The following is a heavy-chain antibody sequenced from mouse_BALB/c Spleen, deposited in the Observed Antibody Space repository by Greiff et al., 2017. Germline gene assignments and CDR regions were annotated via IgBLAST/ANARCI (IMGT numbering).Heavy chain of an antibody. J-gene: IGHJ3*01. V-gene: IGHV1-80*01. Sequence: VQLQESGAELVRPGSSVKISCKASGYAFSSYWMNWVKQRPGQGLEWIGQIYPGDGDTNYNGKFKGKATLTADKSSSTAYMQLSSLTSEDSAVYFCARGDYRYDFAYWGQGTLVTVSA. CDR3: ARGDYRYDFAY. D-gene: IGHD2-14*01. CDR1: GYAFSSYW. CDR2: IYPGDGDT.